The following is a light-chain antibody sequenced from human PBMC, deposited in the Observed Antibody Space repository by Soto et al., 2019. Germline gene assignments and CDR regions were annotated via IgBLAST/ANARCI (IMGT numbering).Light chain of an antibody. CDR2: EVS. CDR3: SSYTSSTTWV. CDR1: SSDVGGYKY. V-gene: IGLV2-14*01. Sequence: QSALTQPASVSGSPGQSVTISCTGTSSDVGGYKYVSWYQQDPGKAPKLIIYEVSNRPSGVSNRFSGSKSGNTASLTISGLQAEDEADYYCSSYTSSTTWVFGGGTKLTVL. J-gene: IGLJ3*02.